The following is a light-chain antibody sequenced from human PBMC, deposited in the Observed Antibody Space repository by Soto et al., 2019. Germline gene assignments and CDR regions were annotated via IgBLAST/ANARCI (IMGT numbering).Light chain of an antibody. CDR3: QQRSNWQIT. CDR2: DAS. V-gene: IGKV3-11*01. Sequence: ETVLTQSPATLSLSPGESATLSCRASQSVSTYLAWYQQKPGQAPRLLIYDASNRVTGIPARFRGSGSGTDFTLTISSVEPDDFAVYYCQQRSNWQITFGQGTRLEI. J-gene: IGKJ5*01. CDR1: QSVSTY.